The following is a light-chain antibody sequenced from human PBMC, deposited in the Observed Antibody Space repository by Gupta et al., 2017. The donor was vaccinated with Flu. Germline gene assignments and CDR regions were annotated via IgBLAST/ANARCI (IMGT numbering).Light chain of an antibody. CDR2: DDN. Sequence: FVLTQPHSVSGSPGTTVTISCTRSSGRIASNFVRWYQQPPDSSPTTVSFDDNQSPSWGPYRFSGSIDSSSNASTLTISGLTKEDEADDYGQSTDSTAYEVFGGGTKVTVL. J-gene: IGLJ3*02. V-gene: IGLV6-57*01. CDR3: QSTDSTAYEV. CDR1: SGRIASNF.